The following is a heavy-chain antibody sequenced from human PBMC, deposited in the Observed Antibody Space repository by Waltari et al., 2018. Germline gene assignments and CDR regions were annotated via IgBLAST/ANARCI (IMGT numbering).Heavy chain of an antibody. D-gene: IGHD3-10*01. V-gene: IGHV3-7*03. J-gene: IGHJ3*02. CDR3: ARSFYYYGSGYYAFDI. CDR2: IKQDGSEK. CDR1: GFTFSSYW. Sequence: EVQLVESGGGLVQPGGSLRLSCAASGFTFSSYWMSWVRQAPGKGLEWVANIKQDGSEKYYVDSLKGRFTISRDNAKNSLYLQMNSLRAEDTAVYYCARSFYYYGSGYYAFDIWGQGTMVTVSS.